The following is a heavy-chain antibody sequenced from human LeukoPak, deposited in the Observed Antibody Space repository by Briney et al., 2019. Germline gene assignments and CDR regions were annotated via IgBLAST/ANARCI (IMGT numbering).Heavy chain of an antibody. CDR3: AKMKGHPLQKYYMDV. CDR2: ISGSGDNT. D-gene: IGHD2/OR15-2a*01. V-gene: IGHV3-23*01. CDR1: GFTYSGFA. J-gene: IGHJ6*01. Sequence: GGSLRLSCAASGFTYSGFAMSWVRRTPGKGLEWVSGISGSGDNTLYAASVKGRFTISRDNSKNTLYLEMNSLRAEDTAIYYCAKMKGHPLQKYYMDVWGQGTTVTVSS.